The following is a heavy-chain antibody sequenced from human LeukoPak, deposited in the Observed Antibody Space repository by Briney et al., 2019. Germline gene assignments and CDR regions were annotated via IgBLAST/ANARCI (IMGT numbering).Heavy chain of an antibody. V-gene: IGHV3-53*01. J-gene: IGHJ6*02. CDR1: GFTVSSNY. CDR3: ARVGSGYYYSSPDGMDV. Sequence: GGSLRLSCAASGFTVSSNYMSWVRQAPGKGLEWISVIYTGGSTYYADSVKGRFTISRDNSKNTLYLQMNSLRAEDTAVYYCARVGSGYYYSSPDGMDVWGQGTTVTVTS. CDR2: IYTGGST. D-gene: IGHD3-22*01.